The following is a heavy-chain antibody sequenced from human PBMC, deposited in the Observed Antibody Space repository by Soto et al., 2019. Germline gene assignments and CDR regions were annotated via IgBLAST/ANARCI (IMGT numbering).Heavy chain of an antibody. CDR3: ARAEYSSSSWPYGMDV. J-gene: IGHJ6*02. V-gene: IGHV3-11*01. CDR1: GFTFSDYY. D-gene: IGHD6-6*01. Sequence: QVQLVESGGGLVKPGGSLRLSCAASGFTFSDYYMSWIRQAPGKGLEWVSYISSSGSTIYYADSVKGRFTISRDNAKNALYLQMNSLRAEDTAVYYCARAEYSSSSWPYGMDVWGQGTTVTVSS. CDR2: ISSSGSTI.